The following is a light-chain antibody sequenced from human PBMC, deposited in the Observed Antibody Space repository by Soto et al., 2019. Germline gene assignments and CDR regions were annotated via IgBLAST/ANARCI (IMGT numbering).Light chain of an antibody. V-gene: IGLV1-40*01. Sequence: QSVLTQPPSVSGAPGQSVTISCTGSSSNIGAGHVVHWYQQFPGRAPNLLIYGSSNRPSGVPDRFSGSKSGTSASLAITGLQAEDEADYYCQSYDNGLSASVFGGGTKSPS. CDR3: QSYDNGLSASV. CDR2: GSS. CDR1: SSNIGAGHV. J-gene: IGLJ3*02.